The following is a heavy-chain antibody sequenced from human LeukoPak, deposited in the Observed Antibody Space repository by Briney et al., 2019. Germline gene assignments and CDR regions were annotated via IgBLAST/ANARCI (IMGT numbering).Heavy chain of an antibody. J-gene: IGHJ5*02. Sequence: PGGSLRLSCAASGFTFSSYSMNWVRQAPGKGLEWVSSISSSSSYIYYADSVKGRFTISRDNAKNSLYLQMNSLRAEDTAVYYCARELKGDYCSSTSCYTGNWFDPWGQGTLVTVSS. CDR2: ISSSSSYI. CDR1: GFTFSSYS. V-gene: IGHV3-21*01. CDR3: ARELKGDYCSSTSCYTGNWFDP. D-gene: IGHD2-2*02.